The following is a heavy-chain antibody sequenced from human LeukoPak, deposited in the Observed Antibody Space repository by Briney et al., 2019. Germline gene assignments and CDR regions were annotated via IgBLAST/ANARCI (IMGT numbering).Heavy chain of an antibody. D-gene: IGHD3-10*01. CDR3: FGITMVRGSSYGMDV. Sequence: PSETLSLTCTVSGGFISSSSYYWGWIRQPPGKGLECIGSIYYSGITSYNPPLKSRVTISVDTSKNQFSLKLSSVTAADTAVYISFGITMVRGSSYGMDVWGQGTTVTVSS. CDR1: GGFISSSSYY. CDR2: IYYSGIT. V-gene: IGHV4-39*07. J-gene: IGHJ6*02.